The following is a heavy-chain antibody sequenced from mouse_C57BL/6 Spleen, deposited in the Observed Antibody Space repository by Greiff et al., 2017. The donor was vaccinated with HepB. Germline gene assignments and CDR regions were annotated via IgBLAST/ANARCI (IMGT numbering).Heavy chain of an antibody. D-gene: IGHD1-1*01. V-gene: IGHV1-81*01. J-gene: IGHJ2*01. Sequence: QVQLQQSGAELARPGASVKLPCKASGYTFTSYGISWVKQRTGQGLEWIGEIYPRSGNTYYNEKFKGKATLTADKSSSTAYMELRSLTSEDSAVYFCAYYYGSSPCYWGQGTTLTVSS. CDR3: AYYYGSSPCY. CDR1: GYTFTSYG. CDR2: IYPRSGNT.